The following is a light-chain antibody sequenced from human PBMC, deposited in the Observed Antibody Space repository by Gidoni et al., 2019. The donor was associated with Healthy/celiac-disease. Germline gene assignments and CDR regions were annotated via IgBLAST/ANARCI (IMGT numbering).Light chain of an antibody. V-gene: IGLV2-14*03. CDR2: AVS. J-gene: IGLJ2*01. CDR3: SSYTSSSTPRV. CDR1: SSDVGGYNY. Sequence: QSAPTQPASVSGSPGQSITISCTGTSSDVGGYNYVSWYQQQPGKAPKLMIYAVSNRPSGVSNRFSGSKSGNTASLTISGLQAEDEADYYCSSYTSSSTPRVFGGGTKLTVL.